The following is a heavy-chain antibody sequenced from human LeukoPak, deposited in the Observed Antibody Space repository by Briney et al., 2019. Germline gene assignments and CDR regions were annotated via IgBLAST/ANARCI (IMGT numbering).Heavy chain of an antibody. Sequence: GGSLRLFCAASGFTFSSYTMKWVRQAPGKGLEWVSSISSRSSYIYYADSVKGRFTISRDNAESSLYLQMNSLRAEDTAVYYCARNTWCGEGIDAFDIWGQGTMVTVSS. CDR3: ARNTWCGEGIDAFDI. V-gene: IGHV3-21*01. D-gene: IGHD3-10*01. CDR1: GFTFSSYT. CDR2: ISSRSSYI. J-gene: IGHJ3*02.